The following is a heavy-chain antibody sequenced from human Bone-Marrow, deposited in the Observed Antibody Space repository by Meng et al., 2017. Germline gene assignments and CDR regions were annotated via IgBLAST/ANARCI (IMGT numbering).Heavy chain of an antibody. CDR2: ISGSGGST. V-gene: IGHV3-23*01. CDR3: AKVVRLLWFGVDY. CDR1: GFTFSSYA. D-gene: IGHD3-10*01. Sequence: GESLKISCAVSGFTFSSYAMSWVRQAPGKGLEWVSAISGSGGSTYYADSVKGRFTISRDNSKNTLYLQMNSLRAEDTAVYYCAKVVRLLWFGVDYWGQGTLVTVSS. J-gene: IGHJ4*02.